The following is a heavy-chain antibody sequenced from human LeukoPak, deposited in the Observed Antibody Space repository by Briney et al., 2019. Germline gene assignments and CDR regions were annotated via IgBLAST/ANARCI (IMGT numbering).Heavy chain of an antibody. CDR2: ISGSGGST. CDR3: AKDRYYYDSSGYLSDY. D-gene: IGHD3-22*01. Sequence: GGYLRLSCAASGFTFSSYAMSWVRQAPGKGLEWVSAISGSGGSTYYADSVKGRFTISRDNSKNTLYLQMNSLRAEDTAVYYCAKDRYYYDSSGYLSDYWGQGTLVTVSS. CDR1: GFTFSSYA. V-gene: IGHV3-23*01. J-gene: IGHJ4*02.